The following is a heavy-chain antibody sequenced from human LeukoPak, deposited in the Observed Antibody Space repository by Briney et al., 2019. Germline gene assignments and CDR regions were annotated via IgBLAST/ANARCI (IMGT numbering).Heavy chain of an antibody. Sequence: PGGSLRLSCAASGFTFSDYYMSWIRQAPGKGLAWVSYISSTSTTIYYADSVKGRFTISRDNAKNSVYLQMNSLGAEDTAVYYCAKSLKSVEMAPGSYFDYWGQGTLVTVSS. V-gene: IGHV3-11*01. J-gene: IGHJ4*02. D-gene: IGHD5-24*01. CDR1: GFTFSDYY. CDR2: ISSTSTTI. CDR3: AKSLKSVEMAPGSYFDY.